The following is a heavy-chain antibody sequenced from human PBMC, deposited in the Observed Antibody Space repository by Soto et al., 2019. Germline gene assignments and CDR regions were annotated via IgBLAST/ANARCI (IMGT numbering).Heavy chain of an antibody. V-gene: IGHV4-38-2*01. Sequence: SETLSLSCAVFGYSSSRGDYWRWLRQTTGEGLVWIGSIYHGGSTYYNPSINSPLTLSISMTKNHVSLIRTAVPAADTAVYYCGRGGPGFPYYHNRSPNTSENWSVPWGQGTLVTVS. J-gene: IGHJ5*02. D-gene: IGHD3-10*01. CDR3: GRGGPGFPYYHNRSPNTSENWSVP. CDR1: GYSSSRGDY. CDR2: IYHGGST.